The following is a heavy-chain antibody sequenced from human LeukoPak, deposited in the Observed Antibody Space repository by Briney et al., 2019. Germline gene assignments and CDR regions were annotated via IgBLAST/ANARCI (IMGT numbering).Heavy chain of an antibody. D-gene: IGHD6-13*01. V-gene: IGHV1-2*04. CDR2: INPNSGGT. J-gene: IGHJ6*02. Sequence: ASVKVSCKASGYTFTSYGISWVRQAPGQGLEWMGWINPNSGGTNYAQKFQGWVTMTRDTSISTAYMELSRLRSDDTAVYYCASSGIAAAGTGPSYYYGMDVWGQGTTVTVSS. CDR1: GYTFTSYG. CDR3: ASSGIAAAGTGPSYYYGMDV.